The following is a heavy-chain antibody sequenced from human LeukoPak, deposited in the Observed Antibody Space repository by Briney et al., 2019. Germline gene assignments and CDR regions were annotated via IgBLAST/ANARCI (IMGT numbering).Heavy chain of an antibody. CDR1: GGSISSGGYS. V-gene: IGHV4-30-2*01. J-gene: IGHJ4*02. D-gene: IGHD2-21*01. CDR2: IYHSGST. CDR3: ARDVEEGAWFDY. Sequence: PSETLSLTCAVSGGSISSGGYSWSWIRQPPGKGLEWIGYIYHSGSTYYNPSLKSRVTISVDRSKNQFSLKLSSVTAADTAVYYCARDVEEGAWFDYWGQGTLVTVSS.